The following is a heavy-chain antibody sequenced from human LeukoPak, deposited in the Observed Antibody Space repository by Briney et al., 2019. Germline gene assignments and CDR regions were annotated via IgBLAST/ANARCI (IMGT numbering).Heavy chain of an antibody. J-gene: IGHJ4*02. V-gene: IGHV1-18*01. Sequence: ASVKVSCKASGYTFTNYAISWVRQAPGQGLEWMGWISAYNGNTKYTQKFQGRATMTTDTSTSTAYMELRSLRSDDTAVYYCARGIDYYDSSGYQQTVNFDYWGQGTLVTVSS. CDR2: ISAYNGNT. D-gene: IGHD3-22*01. CDR1: GYTFTNYA. CDR3: ARGIDYYDSSGYQQTVNFDY.